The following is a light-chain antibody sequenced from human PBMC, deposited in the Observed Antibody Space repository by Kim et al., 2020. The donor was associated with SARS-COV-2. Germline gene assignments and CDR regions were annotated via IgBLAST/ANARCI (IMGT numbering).Light chain of an antibody. V-gene: IGLV2-14*03. CDR1: SSDVGGYNY. CDR2: DVT. J-gene: IGLJ1*01. Sequence: GQSSTISCTGPSSDVGGYNYVSWYQQHPGKAPKLMIFDVTNRPSGVSNRFSGSKSGDTASLTISGLQAEDEADYYCFSYTSSSTYVFGTGTKVTVL. CDR3: FSYTSSSTYV.